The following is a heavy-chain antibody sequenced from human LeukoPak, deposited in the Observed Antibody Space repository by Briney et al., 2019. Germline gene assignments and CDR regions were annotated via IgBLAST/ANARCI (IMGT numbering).Heavy chain of an antibody. Sequence: GGSLRLSCAASGFTFDDYPMHWVRHGPRKGLEWVSLISWDGGSTYYADSVQGRFTISRDNSKNSLYLQMNSLRTEDTALYYCAKAAIVATIGRVFFDYWGQGTLVTVSS. CDR3: AKAAIVATIGRVFFDY. CDR2: ISWDGGST. D-gene: IGHD5-12*01. J-gene: IGHJ4*02. V-gene: IGHV3-43*01. CDR1: GFTFDDYP.